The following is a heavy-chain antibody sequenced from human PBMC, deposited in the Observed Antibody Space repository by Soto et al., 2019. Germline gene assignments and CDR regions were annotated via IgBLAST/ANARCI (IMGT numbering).Heavy chain of an antibody. CDR1: GFTFRSYA. D-gene: IGHD6-19*01. CDR3: ARSQPSSGWYFDY. Sequence: PVGSLRLSCAASGFTFRSYAMHWVRQAPGKGLEWVAVISYDGSNKYYADSVKGRFTISRDNSKNTLYLQMNSLRAEDTAVYYCARSQPSSGWYFDYWGQGTLVTVSS. J-gene: IGHJ4*02. CDR2: ISYDGSNK. V-gene: IGHV3-30-3*01.